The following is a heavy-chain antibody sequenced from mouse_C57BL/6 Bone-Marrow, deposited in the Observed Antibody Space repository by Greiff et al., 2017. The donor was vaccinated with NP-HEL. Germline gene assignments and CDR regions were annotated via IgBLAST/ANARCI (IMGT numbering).Heavy chain of an antibody. CDR2: INPNNGGT. J-gene: IGHJ3*01. Sequence: EVQLQQSGPELVKPGASVKISCKASGYTFTDYYLNWVKQSHGKSLEWIGDINPNNGGTSYNQKLKGKATLTVDKSSSTAYMEIRSLTSEDSAVYYCARWPYYYGSSSFAYWGQGTLVTVSA. V-gene: IGHV1-26*01. CDR3: ARWPYYYGSSSFAY. CDR1: GYTFTDYY. D-gene: IGHD1-1*01.